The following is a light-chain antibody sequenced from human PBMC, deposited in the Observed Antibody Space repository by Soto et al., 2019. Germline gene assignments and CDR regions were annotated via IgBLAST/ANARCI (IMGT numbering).Light chain of an antibody. CDR2: AAS. CDR3: QKYNSVPWT. Sequence: DIQMTQSPSSLSASVGDRVTITCRASQGISNYLAWYQQKPGKVPKLLIYAASTLQSGDPSRFSGRGSGTDFTLTISSLQPEDVATYYCQKYNSVPWTFGQGTKVEIK. V-gene: IGKV1-27*01. CDR1: QGISNY. J-gene: IGKJ1*01.